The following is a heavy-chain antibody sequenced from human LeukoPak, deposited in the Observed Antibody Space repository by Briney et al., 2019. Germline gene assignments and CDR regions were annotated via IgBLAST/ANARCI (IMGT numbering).Heavy chain of an antibody. CDR1: GFTFSKYS. Sequence: GGSLRLSCAASGFTFSKYSMNWVRQAPGKGLEWVSYINSGSYSIYYADSVKGRFTISRDNAKDSVYLQMNSLRAEDTAVYYCARDLAGYNFDYWGQGTLLTVSS. CDR2: INSGSYSI. CDR3: ARDLAGYNFDY. J-gene: IGHJ4*02. D-gene: IGHD5-24*01. V-gene: IGHV3-48*04.